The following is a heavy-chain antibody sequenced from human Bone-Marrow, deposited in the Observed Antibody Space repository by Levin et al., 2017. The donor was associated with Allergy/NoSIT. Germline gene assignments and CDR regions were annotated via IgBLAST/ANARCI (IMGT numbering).Heavy chain of an antibody. CDR3: ARGIGYGHEFDY. Sequence: SETLSLTCTVPGGSISSYYWNWIRQPPGKGLEWIGYIYHSGSTNYNPSLKSRVTISVDTSKNQYSLRLSSVTAADTALYYCARGIGYGHEFDYWGQGTLVTVSS. CDR2: IYHSGST. J-gene: IGHJ4*02. V-gene: IGHV4-59*01. CDR1: GGSISSYY. D-gene: IGHD5-18*01.